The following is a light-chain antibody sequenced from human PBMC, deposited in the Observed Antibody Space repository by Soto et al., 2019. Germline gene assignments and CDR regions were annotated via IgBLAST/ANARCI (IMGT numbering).Light chain of an antibody. CDR3: GTWDGSLSAVV. J-gene: IGLJ2*01. CDR2: GNT. Sequence: QSVLTQPPSVSGAPGQRVTLSCTGNTSNIGAGYDVHWYQQIPGKAPQLLIYGNTNRPSGVPDRFSASKSGTSASLAITGLQAEDEAYYYCGTWDGSLSAVVFGGGTKLTVL. CDR1: TSNIGAGYD. V-gene: IGLV1-40*01.